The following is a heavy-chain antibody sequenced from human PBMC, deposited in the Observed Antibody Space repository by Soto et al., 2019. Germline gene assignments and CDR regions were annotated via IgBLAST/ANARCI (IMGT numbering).Heavy chain of an antibody. Sequence: LVESGGGLVKPGGSLRLSCAASGFTFSESSLNWVRQAPGKGLEWVSSINARSTHIFYADSGKGRFTISRDNAKNSLFLQMDNLTAEDTAVYYCARGGGSLNLWGQGTLVTVSS. CDR1: GFTFSESS. CDR2: INARSTHI. D-gene: IGHD2-15*01. CDR3: ARGGGSLNL. J-gene: IGHJ4*02. V-gene: IGHV3-21*01.